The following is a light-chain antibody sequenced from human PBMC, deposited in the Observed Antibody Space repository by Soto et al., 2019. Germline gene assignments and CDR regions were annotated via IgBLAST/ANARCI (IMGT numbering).Light chain of an antibody. V-gene: IGLV1-44*01. CDR1: SSNIGSNT. Sequence: QSVLTQPPSASGTAGRRVTISCSGGSSNIGSNTVNWYQQLPGTAPQLLIYSNNQRPSGVPDRFSGSKSGTSASLAISGLQSEDEADYYCAAWDDSLNGYVFGTGTKLTV. J-gene: IGLJ1*01. CDR3: AAWDDSLNGYV. CDR2: SNN.